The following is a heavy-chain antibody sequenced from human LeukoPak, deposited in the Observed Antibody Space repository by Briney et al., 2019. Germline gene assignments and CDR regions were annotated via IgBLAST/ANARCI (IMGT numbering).Heavy chain of an antibody. CDR3: ARAFYSSSWYHKEDFFDY. CDR2: INHSGST. Sequence: SETLSLTCAVYGGFFSVYYWSWIRQPPRKGLEWIGEINHSGSTDYNPSLKSRVTISVDTSKNQFSLKLSSVTAADTAVYYCARAFYSSSWYHKEDFFDYWGQGTPVTVSS. V-gene: IGHV4-34*01. J-gene: IGHJ4*02. D-gene: IGHD6-13*01. CDR1: GGFFSVYY.